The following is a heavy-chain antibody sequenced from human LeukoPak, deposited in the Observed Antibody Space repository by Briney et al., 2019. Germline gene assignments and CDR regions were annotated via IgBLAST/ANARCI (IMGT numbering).Heavy chain of an antibody. Sequence: TGGSLRLSCAASGFTFSSYGMVWVRQAPGKGLEYVSGITSNGGTTYYGNSVKGRFTISRDNSKDTLYLQMGSLRTEDMAVYYCARGIRWASDYWGQGTLVTVAS. CDR1: GFTFSSYG. CDR3: ARGIRWASDY. D-gene: IGHD4-23*01. J-gene: IGHJ4*02. CDR2: ITSNGGTT. V-gene: IGHV3-64*01.